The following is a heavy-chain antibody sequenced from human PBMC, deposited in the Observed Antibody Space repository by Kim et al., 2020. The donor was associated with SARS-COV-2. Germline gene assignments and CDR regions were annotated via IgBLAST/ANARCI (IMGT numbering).Heavy chain of an antibody. CDR1: GGSISSYY. J-gene: IGHJ6*02. D-gene: IGHD3-22*01. V-gene: IGHV4-59*01. CDR3: ARDGSHYYDSSGYYDYYYGMDV. CDR2: IYYSGST. Sequence: SETLSLTCTVSGGSISSYYWSWIRQPPGKGLEWIGYIYYSGSTNYNPSLKSRVTISVDTSKNQFSLKLSSVTAADTAVYYCARDGSHYYDSSGYYDYYYGMDVWGQGTTVTVSS.